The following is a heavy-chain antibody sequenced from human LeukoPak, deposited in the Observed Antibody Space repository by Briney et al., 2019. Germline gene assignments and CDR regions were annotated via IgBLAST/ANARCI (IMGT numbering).Heavy chain of an antibody. V-gene: IGHV1-8*01. CDR1: GYTFTSYD. CDR3: ARPAMRVRGVPRPLYYFDY. CDR2: MNPNSGNT. Sequence: GASVKVSCKASGYTFTSYDINWVRQATGQGLEWMGWMNPNSGNTGYAQKFQGRATMTRNTSISTAYMELSSLRSEDTAVYYCARPAMRVRGVPRPLYYFDYWGQGTLVTVSS. J-gene: IGHJ4*02. D-gene: IGHD3-10*01.